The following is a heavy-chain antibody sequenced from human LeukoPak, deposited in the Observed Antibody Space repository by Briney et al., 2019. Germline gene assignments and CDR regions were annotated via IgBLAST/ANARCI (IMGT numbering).Heavy chain of an antibody. J-gene: IGHJ3*02. Sequence: GGSLRLSCAASGFTFSSYAMSWVRQAPGKGLEWVSAISGSGGSTYYAGSVKGRSTISRDNSKNTLYLQMNSLRAEDTAVYYCAKDRRLGAVAGGGAFDIWGQGTMVTVSS. V-gene: IGHV3-23*01. D-gene: IGHD6-19*01. CDR1: GFTFSSYA. CDR3: AKDRRLGAVAGGGAFDI. CDR2: ISGSGGST.